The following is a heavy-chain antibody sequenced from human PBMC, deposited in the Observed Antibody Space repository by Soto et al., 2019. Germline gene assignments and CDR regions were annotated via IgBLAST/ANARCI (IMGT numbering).Heavy chain of an antibody. CDR2: ISASSTTI. CDR3: ARDIRGAN. CDR1: GFTLSDHY. V-gene: IGHV3-11*01. Sequence: QVQLVESGGGLVKIGVSLRLSCAASGFTLSDHYMTWVRQVPGKGLEWVSYISASSTTIYYADSVKGRFTISRDNAKNSLFLQMNSLRAEDTAVYYCARDIRGANWGQGTLVTVSS. J-gene: IGHJ4*02.